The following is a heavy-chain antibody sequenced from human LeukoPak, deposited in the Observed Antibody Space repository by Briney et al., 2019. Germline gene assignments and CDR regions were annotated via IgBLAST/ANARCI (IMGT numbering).Heavy chain of an antibody. CDR2: IYYSGST. CDR3: ARDCRLAQRAGDFDY. D-gene: IGHD3-3*02. CDR1: GGSISSSSYY. Sequence: PSETLSLTCTVSGGSISSSSYYWGWIRQPPGKGLEWIGSIYYSGSTYYNPSLKSRVTISVDTSKNQFSLKLSSVTAADTAVYYCARDCRLAQRAGDFDYWGQGTLVTVSS. V-gene: IGHV4-39*07. J-gene: IGHJ4*02.